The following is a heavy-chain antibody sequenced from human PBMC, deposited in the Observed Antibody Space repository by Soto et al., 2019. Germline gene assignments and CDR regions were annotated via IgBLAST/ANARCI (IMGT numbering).Heavy chain of an antibody. D-gene: IGHD6-6*01. CDR1: GGTFSSYA. CDR3: ASKRERGGWDSSSSGWYFDL. CDR2: IIPIFGTA. Sequence: QVQLVQSGAEVKKPGSSVKVSCKASGGTFSSYAISWVRQAPGQGLEWMGGIIPIFGTANYAQKFQGRVTITADESTSTAYMERRSLRSEDTAVYYCASKRERGGWDSSSSGWYFDLWGRGTLVTVSS. J-gene: IGHJ2*01. V-gene: IGHV1-69*01.